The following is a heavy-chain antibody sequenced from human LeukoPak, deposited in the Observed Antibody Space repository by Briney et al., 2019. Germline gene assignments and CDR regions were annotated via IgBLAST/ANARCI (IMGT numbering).Heavy chain of an antibody. CDR1: GYTFTSYY. D-gene: IGHD3-22*01. Sequence: ASVKVSCKASGYTFTSYYMHWVRQAPGQGLEWMGIINPSGGSTSYAQKFQGRVTMTRDTSTSTVYMELRSLRSDDTAVYYCARDVSHRLFYDSSGYYILFDYWGQGTLVTVSS. CDR2: INPSGGST. CDR3: ARDVSHRLFYDSSGYYILFDY. J-gene: IGHJ4*02. V-gene: IGHV1-46*01.